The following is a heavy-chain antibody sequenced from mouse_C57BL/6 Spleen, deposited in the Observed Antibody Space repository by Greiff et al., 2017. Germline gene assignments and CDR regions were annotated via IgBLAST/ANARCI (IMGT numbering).Heavy chain of an antibody. CDR1: GYNITDYW. Sequence: VHLKQPGAELVRPGASVKLSCTASGYNITDYWMNWVKQRPGQGLEWIGRIDPEDGDTEYDPKFKGKATMTVDTSSTSAYMQRSSLTAEDTAVYSVTARDNCRSYAYFDVWGTGTSVTVSA. D-gene: IGHD2-12*01. CDR2: IDPEDGDT. CDR3: TARDNCRSYAYFDV. V-gene: IGHV14-1*01. J-gene: IGHJ1*03.